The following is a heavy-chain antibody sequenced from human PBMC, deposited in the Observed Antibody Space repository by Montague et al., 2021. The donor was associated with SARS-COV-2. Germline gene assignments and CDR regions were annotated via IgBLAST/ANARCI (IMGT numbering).Heavy chain of an antibody. V-gene: IGHV4-34*01. D-gene: IGHD3-10*01. CDR3: ATGGRLWSGGLFRSHAFDF. CDR2: INQGGST. J-gene: IGHJ3*01. Sequence: SETLSLTCAVYGGSFSDYYWTWIRQPPGKGLEWIGEINQGGSTRYNPSLKSRLTISVDTSKTQFSLKLNSVTAADTAVYYWATGGRLWSGGLFRSHAFDFWGQGTMVTVS. CDR1: GGSFSDYY.